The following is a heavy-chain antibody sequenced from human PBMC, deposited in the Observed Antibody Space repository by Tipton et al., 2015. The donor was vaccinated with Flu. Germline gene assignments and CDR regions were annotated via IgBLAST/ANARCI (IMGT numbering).Heavy chain of an antibody. J-gene: IGHJ4*02. Sequence: TLSLTCTVSGGSISSYYWGWIRQPAGKGLEWIGRIYTSGSTNYNPSLKSRVAMSVDTSKNQFSLKLSSVTAADTAVYYCARLAYSYDIRGYYFDSWGQGTLVTVSS. CDR2: IYTSGST. V-gene: IGHV4-4*07. D-gene: IGHD5-18*01. CDR3: ARLAYSYDIRGYYFDS. CDR1: GGSISSYY.